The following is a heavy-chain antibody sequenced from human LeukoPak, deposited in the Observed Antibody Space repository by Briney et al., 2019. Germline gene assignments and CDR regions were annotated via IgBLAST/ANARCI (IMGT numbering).Heavy chain of an antibody. Sequence: PSETLSLTCSVSRGSISGYYWSWIRQPPGKGLEWIGYIHYSGSTNYNPSLKSRVTISVDTSKNQFSLKLSSVTAADTAVYYCARLLYYGWGSYDNWFDPWGQGSLVTVS. J-gene: IGHJ5*02. V-gene: IGHV4-59*08. D-gene: IGHD3-10*01. CDR3: ARLLYYGWGSYDNWFDP. CDR1: RGSISGYY. CDR2: IHYSGST.